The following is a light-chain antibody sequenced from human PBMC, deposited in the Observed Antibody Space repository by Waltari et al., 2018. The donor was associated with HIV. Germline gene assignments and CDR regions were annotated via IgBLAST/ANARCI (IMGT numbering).Light chain of an antibody. J-gene: IGLJ3*02. V-gene: IGLV1-40*01. CDR3: QSYDSSLSGWV. CDR1: SSNTGAGYD. CDR2: GNN. Sequence: QSVLTLPPSVSAAPGQRVTISCTGRSSNTGAGYDVHWYQQLPGTAPTPLIFGNNNRPSGVPDRFSGSKSGTSASLAITGLQAEDEADYYCQSYDSSLSGWVFGGGTKLTVL.